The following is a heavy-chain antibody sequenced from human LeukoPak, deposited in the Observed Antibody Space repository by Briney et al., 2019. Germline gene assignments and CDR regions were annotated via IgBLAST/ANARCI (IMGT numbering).Heavy chain of an antibody. J-gene: IGHJ4*02. CDR3: AKESLLLRGPLLIYYFDF. CDR2: VSGGDPTT. D-gene: IGHD3-10*01. V-gene: IGHV3-23*01. CDR1: DFSFTTYA. Sequence: GTSLRLSCAASDFSFTTYAMGWVRQAPGRGLEWVSSVSGGDPTTYYSDSVKGRFTISRDNSKNTLYLQMNSLRAEDTAIYYCAKESLLLRGPLLIYYFDFWGQGTLVTVSS.